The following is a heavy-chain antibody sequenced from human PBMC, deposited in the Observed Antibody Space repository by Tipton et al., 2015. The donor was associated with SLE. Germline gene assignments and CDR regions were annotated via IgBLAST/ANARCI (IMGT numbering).Heavy chain of an antibody. D-gene: IGHD6-13*01. Sequence: GSLRLSCAASGFTFSDYYMSWIRQAPGKGLEWVSYISSSSSYTNYADSVKGRFTISRDNAKNSLYLQMNSLRAEDTAVYYCATNIAAAGTLDWYFDLWGRGTLVTVSS. V-gene: IGHV3-11*06. CDR3: ATNIAAAGTLDWYFDL. J-gene: IGHJ2*01. CDR1: GFTFSDYY. CDR2: ISSSSSYT.